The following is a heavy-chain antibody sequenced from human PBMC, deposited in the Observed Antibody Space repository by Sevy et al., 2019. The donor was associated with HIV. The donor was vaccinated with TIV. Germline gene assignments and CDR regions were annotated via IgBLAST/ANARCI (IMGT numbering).Heavy chain of an antibody. J-gene: IGHJ3*02. Sequence: GGSLRLSCAASGFTFSSYGMHWVRQAPGKGLEWVAFIWYDGSNQYYVDSVKGRFTISRDNSKKTLYLQMNSLRAEDTAVYYCAKDRSRGYYDILTGYFKGNALDIWGQGTMVTVSS. CDR3: AKDRSRGYYDILTGYFKGNALDI. D-gene: IGHD3-9*01. CDR2: IWYDGSNQ. V-gene: IGHV3-30*02. CDR1: GFTFSSYG.